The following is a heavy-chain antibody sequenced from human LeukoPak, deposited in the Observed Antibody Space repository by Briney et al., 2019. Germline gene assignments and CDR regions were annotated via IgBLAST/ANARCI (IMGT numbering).Heavy chain of an antibody. CDR1: GGSISSGGYY. Sequence: PQTLSLTCTVSGGSISSGGYYWSWIRQHPGKGLEWIGYIYYSGSTYYNPSLKSRVTISVDTSKNQFSLKLSSVTAADTAVYYCARGRYYDKYCMDVWGQGTTVTVSS. CDR2: IYYSGST. D-gene: IGHD3-22*01. CDR3: ARGRYYDKYCMDV. J-gene: IGHJ6*03. V-gene: IGHV4-31*03.